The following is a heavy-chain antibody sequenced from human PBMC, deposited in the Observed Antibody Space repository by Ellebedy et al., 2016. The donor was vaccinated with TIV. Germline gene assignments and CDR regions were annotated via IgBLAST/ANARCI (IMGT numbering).Heavy chain of an antibody. J-gene: IGHJ4*02. CDR2: VNHRGSI. V-gene: IGHV4-34*01. D-gene: IGHD3-22*01. Sequence: SETLSLXXAVYGGSFSGYFWTWIRQSQGKGLEWIGEVNHRGSINYNPSLKSRVTISVDASKNQFSLKLSSVTAADTAVYYCARGNYYDSSDYWGQGTLVTVSS. CDR1: GGSFSGYF. CDR3: ARGNYYDSSDY.